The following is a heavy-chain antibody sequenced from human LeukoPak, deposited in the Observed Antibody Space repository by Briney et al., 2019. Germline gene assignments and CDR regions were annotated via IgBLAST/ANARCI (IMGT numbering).Heavy chain of an antibody. V-gene: IGHV1-8*03. D-gene: IGHD2-15*01. CDR1: GYTFTSYD. Sequence: ASVKVSCKASGYTFTSYDINWVRQATAQGLEWMGWMNPNSGNTGYAQKFQGRVTITRNTSISTAYMELSSLRSEDTAVYYCARGFSEHCSGGSCYSDAFGIWGQGTMVTVSS. J-gene: IGHJ3*02. CDR3: ARGFSEHCSGGSCYSDAFGI. CDR2: MNPNSGNT.